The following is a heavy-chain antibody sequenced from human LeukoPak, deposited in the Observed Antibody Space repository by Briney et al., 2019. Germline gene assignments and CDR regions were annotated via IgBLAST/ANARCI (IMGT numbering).Heavy chain of an antibody. CDR2: INHSGST. V-gene: IGHV4-34*01. D-gene: IGHD3-10*01. CDR3: ARLGFKYYYGSGRKNHVFDY. CDR1: GGSFSGYY. J-gene: IGHJ4*02. Sequence: SETLSLTCAVYGGSFSGYYWSWIRQPPGKGLEWIGEINHSGSTNYNPSLKSRVTISVDTSKNQFSLKLSSVTAADTAVYYCARLGFKYYYGSGRKNHVFDYWGQGTLVTVSS.